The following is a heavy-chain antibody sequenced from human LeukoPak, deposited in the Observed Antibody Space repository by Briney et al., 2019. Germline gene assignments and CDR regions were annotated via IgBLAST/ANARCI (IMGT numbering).Heavy chain of an antibody. CDR1: GFTFGDYG. CDR3: QKYSSSSFDL. CDR2: IRSKTFGGTI. J-gene: IGHJ4*02. D-gene: IGHD6-6*01. Sequence: GGSLRLSCTTSGFTFGDYGMHWVRQAPGKGLEWVGFIRSKTFGGTIEYAASVKGRFTISRDDSKSIAYLQMNSLKTEDTAVYYCQKYSSSSFDLWGQGTLVTVSS. V-gene: IGHV3-49*04.